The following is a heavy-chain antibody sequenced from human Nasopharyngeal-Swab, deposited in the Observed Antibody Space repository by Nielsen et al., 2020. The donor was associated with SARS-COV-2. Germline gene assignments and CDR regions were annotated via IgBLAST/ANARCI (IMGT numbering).Heavy chain of an antibody. CDR1: GGTFSSYA. CDR2: IIPIFGTA. V-gene: IGHV1-69*13. CDR3: AVGATGYYYMDV. Sequence: SVKVSCKASGGTFSSYAISWERQAPGQGLEWMGGIIPIFGTANYAQKFQGRVTITADESTSTAYMELSSLRSEDTAVYYCAVGATGYYYMDVWGKGTTVTVSS. J-gene: IGHJ6*03. D-gene: IGHD1-26*01.